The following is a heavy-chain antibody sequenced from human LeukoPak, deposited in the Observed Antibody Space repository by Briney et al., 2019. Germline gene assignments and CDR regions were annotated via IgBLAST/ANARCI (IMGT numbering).Heavy chain of an antibody. Sequence: PSETLSLTCTVSGGSISSGSYYWSWIRQPAGKGLEWIGRIYTSGSTNYNPSLKSRVTISVDTSKNQFSLKLSSVTAADTAVYYCARVGTEGWFDPWGQGTLVTVSS. CDR2: IYTSGST. J-gene: IGHJ5*02. V-gene: IGHV4-61*02. CDR3: ARVGTEGWFDP. D-gene: IGHD1-1*01. CDR1: GGSISSGSYY.